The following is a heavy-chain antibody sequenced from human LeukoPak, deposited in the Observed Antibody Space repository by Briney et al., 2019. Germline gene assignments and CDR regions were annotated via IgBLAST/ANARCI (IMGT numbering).Heavy chain of an antibody. J-gene: IGHJ6*02. CDR3: TRDWRNLGMDV. D-gene: IGHD1-14*01. CDR2: IKRDGSST. V-gene: IGHV3-74*03. Sequence: GRSLRLSCAASGFTLSSYWMHWVRQVPGKGLVWVSRIKRDGSSTTYADSVKGRFSISRDNAKNTLYLQMNSLRVEDTAVYYCTRDWRNLGMDVWGQGTTVTVSS. CDR1: GFTLSSYW.